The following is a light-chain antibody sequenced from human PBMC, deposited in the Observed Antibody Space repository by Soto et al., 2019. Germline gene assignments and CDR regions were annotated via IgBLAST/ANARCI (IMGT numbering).Light chain of an antibody. V-gene: IGLV1-40*01. CDR3: CSYAGGTIVYV. CDR1: SSNIGAGYD. Sequence: HSVRTQPPSLSGAAGQRFTISCTVSSSNIGAGYDVPWYQQLPGTAPKLLIFGNINRPSGVPDRFSGSKSGTSASLTISGLQAEDEADYYCCSYAGGTIVYVFGTGTKVTVL. CDR2: GNI. J-gene: IGLJ1*01.